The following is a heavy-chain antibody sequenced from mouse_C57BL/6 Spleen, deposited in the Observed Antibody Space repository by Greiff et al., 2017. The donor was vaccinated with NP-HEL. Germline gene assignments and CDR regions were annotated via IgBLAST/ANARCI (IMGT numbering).Heavy chain of an antibody. Sequence: QVQLQQPGAELVKPGASVKMSCKASGYTFTSYWITWVKQRPGQGLEWIGDIYPGSGSTNYNEKFKSKATLTVDTSSSTAYMQLSSLTSEDSAVYYCARFDYDYDWAWFAYWGQGTLVTVSA. CDR3: ARFDYDYDWAWFAY. J-gene: IGHJ3*01. CDR2: IYPGSGST. CDR1: GYTFTSYW. D-gene: IGHD2-4*01. V-gene: IGHV1-55*01.